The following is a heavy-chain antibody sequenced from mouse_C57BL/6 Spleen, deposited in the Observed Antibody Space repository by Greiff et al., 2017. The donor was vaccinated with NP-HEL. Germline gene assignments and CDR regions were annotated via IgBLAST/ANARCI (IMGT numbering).Heavy chain of an antibody. CDR1: GFTFSSYA. J-gene: IGHJ3*01. CDR3: ARGTSTMVTTEAFAY. D-gene: IGHD2-2*01. Sequence: EVQLVESGGGLVKPGGSLKLSCAASGFTFSSYAMSWVRQTPEKRLEWVATISDGGSYTYYPDNVKGRFTISRDNAKNNLYLQMSHLKSEDTAMYYCARGTSTMVTTEAFAYWGQGTLVTVSA. V-gene: IGHV5-4*01. CDR2: ISDGGSYT.